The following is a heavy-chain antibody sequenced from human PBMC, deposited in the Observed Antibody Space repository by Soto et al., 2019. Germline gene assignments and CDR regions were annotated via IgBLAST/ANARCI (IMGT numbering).Heavy chain of an antibody. CDR2: IYSGGST. Sequence: GGSLRLSCAASGFTVSSNYMSWVRQAPGKGLEWVSVIYSGGSTYYADSVKGRFTISRDNSKNTLYLQMNSLRAEDTAVYYCARAGGYDSRNPFDYWGQGTLVTVSS. V-gene: IGHV3-66*01. J-gene: IGHJ4*02. D-gene: IGHD5-12*01. CDR1: GFTVSSNY. CDR3: ARAGGYDSRNPFDY.